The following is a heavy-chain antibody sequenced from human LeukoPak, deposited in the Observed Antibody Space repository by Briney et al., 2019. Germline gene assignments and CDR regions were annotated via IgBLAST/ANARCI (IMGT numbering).Heavy chain of an antibody. Sequence: GGSLRLSCAASGFTFSSYGMHWVRQAPGKGLEWVAVIWYDGSNKYYADSVRGRFTVSRDNSKDTLYLQMNSLRAEDTAVYYCAKDEIGAVAGLLDYWGQGILVTVSS. CDR1: GFTFSSYG. CDR2: IWYDGSNK. V-gene: IGHV3-30*02. CDR3: AKDEIGAVAGLLDY. D-gene: IGHD6-19*01. J-gene: IGHJ4*02.